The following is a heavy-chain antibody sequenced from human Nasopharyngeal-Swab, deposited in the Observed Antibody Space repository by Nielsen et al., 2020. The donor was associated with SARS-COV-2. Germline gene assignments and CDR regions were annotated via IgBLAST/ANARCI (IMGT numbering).Heavy chain of an antibody. D-gene: IGHD2-2*03. CDR2: THLNNAKT. CDR1: GYTFPSYD. Sequence: ASVKVSYKASGYTFPSYDINWVRQAPGHALEWSGRTHLNNAKTVYAQQFQGRVTMTWNTSITTAYMRSSGLRSDDTAVYYCARMMAGYDGYLQNWGQGTLVTVSS. V-gene: IGHV1-8*01. CDR3: ARMMAGYDGYLQN. J-gene: IGHJ1*01.